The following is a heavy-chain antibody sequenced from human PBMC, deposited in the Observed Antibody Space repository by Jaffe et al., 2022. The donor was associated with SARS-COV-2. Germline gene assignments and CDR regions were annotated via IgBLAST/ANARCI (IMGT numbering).Heavy chain of an antibody. CDR3: ARVRPTENGDMIES. CDR1: GGSITYYY. CDR2: VYNGGST. V-gene: IGHV4-59*01. Sequence: QVQLQESGPRLVKPSETLSLTCTVSGGSITYYYWSWIRQPPRKGLEWIGYVYNGGSTNNNPSLKSRVAMSLDTSKNQFYLSLSSVTAADTAVYFCARVRPTENGDMIESWGQGTLVTVSS. J-gene: IGHJ4*02. D-gene: IGHD4-17*01.